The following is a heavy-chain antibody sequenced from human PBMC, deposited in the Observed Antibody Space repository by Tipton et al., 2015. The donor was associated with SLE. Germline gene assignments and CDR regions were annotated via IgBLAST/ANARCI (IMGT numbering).Heavy chain of an antibody. CDR3: ARLRLGGITIFGVVED. J-gene: IGHJ4*02. V-gene: IGHV4-34*01. CDR2: INHSGST. Sequence: GLVKPSETLSLTCTVYGGSFSGYYWSWIRQPPGKGLEWIGEINHSGSTNYNPSLKSRVTISVDTSKNQFSLKLSSVTAADTAVYYCARLRLGGITIFGVVEDWGQGTLVTVSS. CDR1: GGSFSGYY. D-gene: IGHD3-3*01.